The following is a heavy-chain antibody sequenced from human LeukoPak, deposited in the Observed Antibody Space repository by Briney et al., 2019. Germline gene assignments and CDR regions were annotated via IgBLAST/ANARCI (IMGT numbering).Heavy chain of an antibody. CDR1: GFTFDDYA. V-gene: IGHV3-9*01. CDR2: ISWNSGSM. CDR3: AKDMIENNWKAFDY. Sequence: GGSLRLSCAASGFTFDDYAMHWVRQAPGKGLEWVSGISWNSGSMGYADSVKGRFTISRDNAKNSPYLQMNSLRAEDTALYYCAKDMIENNWKAFDYWGQGTLVTVSS. J-gene: IGHJ4*02. D-gene: IGHD1-20*01.